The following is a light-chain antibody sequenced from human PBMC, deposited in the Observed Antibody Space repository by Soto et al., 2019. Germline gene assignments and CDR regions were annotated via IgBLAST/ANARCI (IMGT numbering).Light chain of an antibody. CDR3: QQFGDSPTWT. CDR1: QSVNSN. V-gene: IGKV3-15*01. CDR2: DAS. Sequence: EILMTQSPATLSVSPGERATLSCRASQSVNSNLAWYQQKPGQAPRLLIYDASTRATGIPARFSGSGSGTDFTFTISRLEPEDFAVYYCQQFGDSPTWTFGQGTKVDIK. J-gene: IGKJ1*01.